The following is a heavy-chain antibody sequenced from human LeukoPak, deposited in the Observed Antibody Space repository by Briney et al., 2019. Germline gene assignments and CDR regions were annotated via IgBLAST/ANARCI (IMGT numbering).Heavy chain of an antibody. CDR1: GFTFSSYA. J-gene: IGHJ4*02. CDR2: ISYDGSNK. CDR3: ATTGLRFLEWLLSTPFDY. Sequence: GRSLRLSCAASGFTFSSYAMHWVRQAPGKGLEWVAVISYDGSNKYYADSVKGRFTISRDNSKNTLYLQMNSLRAEDTAVYYCATTGLRFLEWLLSTPFDYWGQGTLVTVSS. V-gene: IGHV3-30*04. D-gene: IGHD3-3*01.